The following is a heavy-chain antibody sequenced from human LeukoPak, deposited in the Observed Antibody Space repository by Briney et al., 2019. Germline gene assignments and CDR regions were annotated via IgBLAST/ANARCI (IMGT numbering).Heavy chain of an antibody. V-gene: IGHV4-59*01. CDR2: ISYSGST. CDR1: GDSISSYY. CDR3: ARLQRITMAGPDYWYFDL. D-gene: IGHD3-10*01. J-gene: IGHJ2*01. Sequence: SESLSLTCTVSGDSISSYYWSWIRQPPEKGPEWIAYISYSGSTNYNPSLKSRVTISVDTSKTQFSLKMNSVTAADTAVYYCARLQRITMAGPDYWYFDLWGRGTLVSASS.